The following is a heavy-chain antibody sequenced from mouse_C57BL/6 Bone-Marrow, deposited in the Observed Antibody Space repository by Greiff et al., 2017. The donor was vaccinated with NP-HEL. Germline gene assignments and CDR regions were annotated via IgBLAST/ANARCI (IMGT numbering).Heavy chain of an antibody. CDR3: ARREIRDYYAMDY. CDR2: ISSGSSTI. CDR1: GFTFSDYG. V-gene: IGHV5-17*01. D-gene: IGHD2-4*01. Sequence: EVKLQESGGGLVKPGGSLKLSCAASGFTFSDYGMHWVRQAPEKGLEWVAYISSGSSTIYYAATLKGRFTISRDNAKNTLFLQMTSLRSEDTAMYYCARREIRDYYAMDYWGQGTSVTVSS. J-gene: IGHJ4*01.